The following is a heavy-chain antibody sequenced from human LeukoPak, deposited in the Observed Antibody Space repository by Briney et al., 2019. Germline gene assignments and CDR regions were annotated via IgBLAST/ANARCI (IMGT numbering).Heavy chain of an antibody. CDR2: ISYDGSNK. CDR1: GFTFSSYA. J-gene: IGHJ4*02. CDR3: ARPHITMVREVISYFDY. D-gene: IGHD3-10*01. Sequence: GGSLRLSCAASGFTFSSYAMHWVRQAPGKGLEWVAVISYDGSNKYYADSVKGRFTISRDNSKNTLYLQMNSLRAEDTAVYYCARPHITMVREVISYFDYWGQGTLVTVSS. V-gene: IGHV3-30-3*01.